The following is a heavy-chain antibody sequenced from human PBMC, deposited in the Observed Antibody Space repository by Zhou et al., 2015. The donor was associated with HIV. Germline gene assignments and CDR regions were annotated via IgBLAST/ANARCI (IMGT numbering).Heavy chain of an antibody. V-gene: IGHV1-69*01. CDR1: GGTFGSYG. Sequence: QVQLVQSGAEVKKPGSSVKVSCKASGGTFGSYGISWVRLAPGRGLEWVGGIIPLFGSTTYAQMLPGRVVISADEYRSTVYMELSSLRSEDTAVYYCARGGKRYCSGGSCFGGFDPWGQGTLVTVSS. J-gene: IGHJ5*02. CDR3: ARGGKRYCSGGSCFGGFDP. D-gene: IGHD2-15*01. CDR2: IIPLFGST.